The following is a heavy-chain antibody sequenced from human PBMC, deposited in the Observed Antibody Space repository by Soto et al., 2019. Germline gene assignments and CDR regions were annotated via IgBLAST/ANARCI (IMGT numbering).Heavy chain of an antibody. D-gene: IGHD6-13*01. CDR3: AKVSSSWYAGFFDL. CDR1: GFTFSSHS. J-gene: IGHJ4*02. CDR2: LSDSGGSI. V-gene: IGHV3-23*01. Sequence: GGSMRLPCAASGFTFSSHSMNRVRQAPGKGLEWVSGLSDSGGSIYYADSVKGRFTISRDNSMNTLYLQMNTLRAEDTAIYYCAKVSSSWYAGFFDLWGQGTLVTVSS.